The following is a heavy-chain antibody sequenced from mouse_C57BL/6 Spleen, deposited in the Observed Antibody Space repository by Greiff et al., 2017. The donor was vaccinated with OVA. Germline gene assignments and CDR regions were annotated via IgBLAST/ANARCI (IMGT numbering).Heavy chain of an antibody. CDR2: INPYNGGT. D-gene: IGHD4-1*01. CDR3: ARGGLTFYAMDY. V-gene: IGHV1-18*01. CDR1: GYTFTDYN. J-gene: IGHJ4*01. Sequence: EVKLQESGPELVKPGASVKIPCKASGYTFTDYNMDWVQQSHGKSLEWIGDINPYNGGTSYNQKFKGKATLTVDKSSSTAYMELRRLTSEDTAVYYCARGGLTFYAMDYWGQGTSVTVSS.